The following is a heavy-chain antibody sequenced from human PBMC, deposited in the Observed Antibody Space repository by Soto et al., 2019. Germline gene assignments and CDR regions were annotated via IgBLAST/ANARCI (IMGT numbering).Heavy chain of an antibody. V-gene: IGHV3-23*01. Sequence: PGGSLRLSCAASGFTFSSYAMSWVRQAPGKGLEWVSAISGSGGSTYYADSVKGRFTISRDNSKNMLYLQMNSLRAEDTAVYYCAKGSKRGYSGYDKGPVDYWGQGTLVTVSS. CDR3: AKGSKRGYSGYDKGPVDY. J-gene: IGHJ4*02. CDR2: ISGSGGST. CDR1: GFTFSSYA. D-gene: IGHD5-12*01.